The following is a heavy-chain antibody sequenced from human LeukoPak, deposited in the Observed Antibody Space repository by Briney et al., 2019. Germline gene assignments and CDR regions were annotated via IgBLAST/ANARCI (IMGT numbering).Heavy chain of an antibody. J-gene: IGHJ4*02. Sequence: SETLSLTCAVSGGSISSSNWWSWVRQPPGKGLEWIGEIYHSGSTNYNPSLKSRATISVDTSKNQFSLKLSSVTAADTAVYYCARASEAAAFDYWGQGTLVTVSS. CDR2: IYHSGST. CDR1: GGSISSSNW. CDR3: ARASEAAAFDY. D-gene: IGHD6-13*01. V-gene: IGHV4-4*02.